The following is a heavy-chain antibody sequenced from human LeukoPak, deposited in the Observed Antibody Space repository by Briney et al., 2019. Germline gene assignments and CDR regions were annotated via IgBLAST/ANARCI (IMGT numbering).Heavy chain of an antibody. CDR2: ITWNSRVK. CDR1: GFTFDNFA. D-gene: IGHD3-22*01. J-gene: IGHJ1*01. Sequence: GRSLRLSCAASGFTFDNFAMHWVRQAPGKGLEWVSGITWNSRVKTYTPSVKGRFTISRDNAKNSLYLQMNSLRAEDTAVYYCATYSSLNRREFQYWGQGTLLTVSS. V-gene: IGHV3-9*01. CDR3: ATYSSLNRREFQY.